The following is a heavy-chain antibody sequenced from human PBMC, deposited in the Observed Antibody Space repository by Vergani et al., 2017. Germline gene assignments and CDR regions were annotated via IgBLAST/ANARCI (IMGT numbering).Heavy chain of an antibody. J-gene: IGHJ4*02. CDR3: AREDDILTGYYR. D-gene: IGHD3-9*01. CDR2: IIPIFGTA. V-gene: IGHV1-69*12. Sequence: VQLVQSGAEVKKPGSSVKVSCKASGGTFSRYAISWVRQAPGQGLEWMGGIIPIFGTANYAQKFQGRVSITADESTRTAYMELSSLRSEDTAVYYCAREDDILTGYYRWGQGTLVTVSS. CDR1: GGTFSRYA.